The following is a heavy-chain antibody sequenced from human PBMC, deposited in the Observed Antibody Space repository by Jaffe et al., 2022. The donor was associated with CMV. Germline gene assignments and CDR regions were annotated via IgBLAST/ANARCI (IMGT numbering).Heavy chain of an antibody. V-gene: IGHV1-18*04. CDR3: ARDAPELLPYYYYYMDV. Sequence: QVQLVQSGAEVKKPGASVKVSCKASGYTFTSYGISWVRQAPGQGLEWMGWISAYNGNTDYAQKLQGRVTMTTDTSTSTAYMELRSLRSDDTAVYYCARDAPELLPYYYYYMDVWGKGTTVTVSS. J-gene: IGHJ6*03. CDR2: ISAYNGNT. D-gene: IGHD2-15*01. CDR1: GYTFTSYG.